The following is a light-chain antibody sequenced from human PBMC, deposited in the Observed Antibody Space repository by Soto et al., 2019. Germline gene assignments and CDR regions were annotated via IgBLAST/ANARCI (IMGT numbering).Light chain of an antibody. CDR1: SFNIGSNT. Sequence: QSVLTQPPSASGTPGQRVTISCSGSSFNIGSNTVNCYQHLPGTAPKVLIYNNNQRPSGVPDRFSGSKSGTSASLAISGLQSEDEADYYCAAWDDSLNWVFGGGTKLTVL. V-gene: IGLV1-44*01. J-gene: IGLJ2*01. CDR2: NNN. CDR3: AAWDDSLNWV.